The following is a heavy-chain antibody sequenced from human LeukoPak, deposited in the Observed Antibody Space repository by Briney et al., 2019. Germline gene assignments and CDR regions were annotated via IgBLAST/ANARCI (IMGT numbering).Heavy chain of an antibody. D-gene: IGHD3-10*01. Sequence: ASVKVSCKASGYTFISYDINWVRQATGQGLEWMGWMNPNSGNTGYAQKFQGRVTMTRNTSISTAYMELSSLRSEDTAVYYCARGMSTYYYGSGSYYNLGYWGQGTLVTVSS. V-gene: IGHV1-8*01. J-gene: IGHJ4*02. CDR2: MNPNSGNT. CDR3: ARGMSTYYYGSGSYYNLGY. CDR1: GYTFISYD.